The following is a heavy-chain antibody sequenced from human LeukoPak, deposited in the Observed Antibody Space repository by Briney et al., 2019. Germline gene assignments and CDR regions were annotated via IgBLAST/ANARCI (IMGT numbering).Heavy chain of an antibody. CDR1: GFTFSSYA. CDR3: AKDSRLSIIVVKYYFDY. J-gene: IGHJ4*02. D-gene: IGHD3-22*01. CDR2: ISGSGGST. V-gene: IGHV3-23*01. Sequence: GGSLRLSCAASGFTFSSYAMSWVRQAPGKGLEWVSAISGSGGSTYYADSVKGRFTISRDNSKNTLYLQMNSLRAEDTAVYYCAKDSRLSIIVVKYYFDYWGQGTLVTVSS.